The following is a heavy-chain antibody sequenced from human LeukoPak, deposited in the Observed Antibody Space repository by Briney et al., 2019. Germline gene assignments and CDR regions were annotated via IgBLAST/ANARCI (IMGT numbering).Heavy chain of an antibody. CDR2: INSDGSST. CDR3: ALLGDGYNFFYYYGMDV. J-gene: IGHJ6*02. CDR1: GFTFSTYW. D-gene: IGHD5-24*01. V-gene: IGHV3-74*01. Sequence: GGSLRLSCAASGFTFSTYWMHWVRQVPGKGLVWVSRINSDGSSTDSADSVKGRFTISRDNSKNTLYLQMNSLRAEDTAVYYCALLGDGYNFFYYYGMDVWGQGTTVTVSS.